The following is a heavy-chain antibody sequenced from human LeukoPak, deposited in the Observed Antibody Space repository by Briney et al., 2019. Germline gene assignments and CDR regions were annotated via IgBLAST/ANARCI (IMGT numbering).Heavy chain of an antibody. D-gene: IGHD2-2*01. CDR1: GFTVRSNN. Sequence: SGGSLRLSCAAAGFTVRSNNMNWVRQAPGKGLEWVSVIYSGGSTYYADSVKGRFTISRDNSENTLYLQMNSLRAEDTAVYYCARDMPAYYWGQGTLVTVSS. CDR3: ARDMPAYY. J-gene: IGHJ4*02. V-gene: IGHV3-53*01. CDR2: IYSGGST.